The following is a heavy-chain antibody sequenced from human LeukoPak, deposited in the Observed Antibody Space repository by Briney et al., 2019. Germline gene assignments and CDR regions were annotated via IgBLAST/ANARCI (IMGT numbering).Heavy chain of an antibody. Sequence: GGSLRLSCAASGFTFSSYWMSWVRQAPGKGLEWVANIKQDGSEKYYVDSVKGRFTISGDNAKNSLYLQMNSLRAEDTAVYYCAREEYDILTGYSNFDYWGQGTLVTVSS. CDR1: GFTFSSYW. V-gene: IGHV3-7*03. J-gene: IGHJ4*02. CDR3: AREEYDILTGYSNFDY. D-gene: IGHD3-9*01. CDR2: IKQDGSEK.